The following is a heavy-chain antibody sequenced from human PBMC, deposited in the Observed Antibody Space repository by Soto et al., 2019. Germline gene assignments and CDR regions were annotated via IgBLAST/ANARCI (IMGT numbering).Heavy chain of an antibody. J-gene: IGHJ6*02. CDR3: AVSGRAARPYYYYYGMDV. CDR2: INPNSGGT. CDR1: GYTFTGYY. D-gene: IGHD6-6*01. Sequence: GASVKVSCKASGYTFTGYYMHWVRQAPGQGLEWMGWINPNSGGTNYAQKFQGWVTMTRDTSISTAYMELSRMRSDDTAVDYCAVSGRAARPYYYYYGMDVWGQGTTVTVSS. V-gene: IGHV1-2*04.